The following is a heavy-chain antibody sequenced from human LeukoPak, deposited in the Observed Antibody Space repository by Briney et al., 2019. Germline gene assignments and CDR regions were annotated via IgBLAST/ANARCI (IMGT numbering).Heavy chain of an antibody. CDR3: ARAEEGGGSFPEPSEDAFDI. V-gene: IGHV4-39*07. CDR2: IYYSGST. J-gene: IGHJ3*02. Sequence: PSETLSLTCTVSGGSISSSSYYWGWIRQPPGKGLEWIGSIYYSGSTYYNPSLKSRVTISVDTSKNQFSLKLSSVTAADTAVYYCARAEEGGGSFPEPSEDAFDIWGQGTMVTVSS. D-gene: IGHD2-15*01. CDR1: GGSISSSSYY.